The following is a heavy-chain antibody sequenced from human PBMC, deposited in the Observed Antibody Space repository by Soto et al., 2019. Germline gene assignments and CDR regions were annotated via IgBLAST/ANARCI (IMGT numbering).Heavy chain of an antibody. V-gene: IGHV1-69*01. CDR2: IIPIFGTA. Sequence: QVQLVQSGAEVKKPGSSVKVSCKASGGTFSSYAISWVRQAPGQGLEWMGGIIPIFGTANYAQKFQGRVTITAEESTSTAYMELSSLRSEDTAVYYCARVVSIAAAGKEYSSGWQRGDYYYYGMDVWGQGTTVTVSS. CDR3: ARVVSIAAAGKEYSSGWQRGDYYYYGMDV. J-gene: IGHJ6*02. D-gene: IGHD6-13*01. CDR1: GGTFSSYA.